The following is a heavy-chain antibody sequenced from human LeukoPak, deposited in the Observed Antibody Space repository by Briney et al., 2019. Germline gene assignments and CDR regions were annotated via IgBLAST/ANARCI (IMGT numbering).Heavy chain of an antibody. J-gene: IGHJ3*02. D-gene: IGHD2-21*01. CDR3: ARDGAYCGGDCYPSDAFDI. V-gene: IGHV4-61*02. CDR2: IYTSGST. Sequence: KTSETLSLTCTVSGGSISSGSYYWSWIRQPAGKGLEWIGRIYTSGSTNYNPSLKSRVTMSVDTSKNQFSLKLSSVTAADTAVYYCARDGAYCGGDCYPSDAFDIWGQGTMVTVSS. CDR1: GGSISSGSYY.